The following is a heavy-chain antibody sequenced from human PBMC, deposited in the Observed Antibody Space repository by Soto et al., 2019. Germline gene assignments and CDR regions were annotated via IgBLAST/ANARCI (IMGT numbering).Heavy chain of an antibody. V-gene: IGHV3-30*18. J-gene: IGHJ4*02. CDR1: GFTFSSYG. D-gene: IGHD6-19*01. Sequence: GGSLRLSCAASGFTFSSYGMHWVRQAPGKGLEWVAVISYDGSNKYYADSVKGRFTISRDNSKNTLYLQMNSLRAEDTAVYYCAKDLSVLRIAVAGPTDYWGQGTLVTVSS. CDR3: AKDLSVLRIAVAGPTDY. CDR2: ISYDGSNK.